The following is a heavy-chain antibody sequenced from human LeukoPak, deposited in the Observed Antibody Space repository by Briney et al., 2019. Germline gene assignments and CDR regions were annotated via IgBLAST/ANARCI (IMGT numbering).Heavy chain of an antibody. V-gene: IGHV1-24*01. Sequence: ASVKVSCKVSGYTLTELSMHWVRQAPGKGLEWMGGFDPEDGETIYAQKFQGRVTMTEDTSTDTAYMELSSLSSEDTAVYYCARTPIAARRREWFDPWGQGTLVTVSS. J-gene: IGHJ5*02. D-gene: IGHD6-6*01. CDR1: GYTLTELS. CDR3: ARTPIAARRREWFDP. CDR2: FDPEDGET.